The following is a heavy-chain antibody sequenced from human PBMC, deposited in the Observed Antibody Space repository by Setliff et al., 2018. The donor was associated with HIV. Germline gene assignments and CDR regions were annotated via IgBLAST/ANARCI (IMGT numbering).Heavy chain of an antibody. Sequence: PGGSLRLSCTFYGFSFNSYGMHWVRQAPGKGLEWVGRIKSKTDGGTTDYVTPVKGRFTISRDDSKNTLYLQMNSLKTEDTAVYYCTTIVGFCSSTRCYSDYWGQGTLVTVSS. CDR1: GFSFNSYG. D-gene: IGHD2-2*01. J-gene: IGHJ4*02. CDR2: IKSKTDGGTT. V-gene: IGHV3-15*01. CDR3: TTIVGFCSSTRCYSDY.